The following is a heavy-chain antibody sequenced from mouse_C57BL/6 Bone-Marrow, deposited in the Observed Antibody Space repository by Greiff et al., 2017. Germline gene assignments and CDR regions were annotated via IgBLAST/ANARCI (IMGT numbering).Heavy chain of an antibody. Sequence: QVHVKQSGAELARPGASVKLSCKASGYTFTSYGISWVKQRTGQGLEWIGEIYPRSGNTYYNEKFKGKATLTADKSSSTAYMELRSLTSEDSAVYFCARKLCYYSRRFDYWGQGTPLTVSS. J-gene: IGHJ2*01. D-gene: IGHD2-5*01. CDR2: IYPRSGNT. CDR3: ARKLCYYSRRFDY. V-gene: IGHV1-81*01. CDR1: GYTFTSYG.